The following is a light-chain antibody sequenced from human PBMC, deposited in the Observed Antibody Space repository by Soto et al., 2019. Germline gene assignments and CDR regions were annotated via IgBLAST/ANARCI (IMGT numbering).Light chain of an antibody. Sequence: SVLTQAASVSGSPGQSITISCTGTSSDVGGYNYVSWYQQFPGKVPKLLIYNVSNRPSGVSNRFSGSKSGNTASLTISGLQAEDEADYFCTSTSGSLYVFGTGTKVTVL. V-gene: IGLV2-14*01. J-gene: IGLJ1*01. CDR3: TSTSGSLYV. CDR2: NVS. CDR1: SSDVGGYNY.